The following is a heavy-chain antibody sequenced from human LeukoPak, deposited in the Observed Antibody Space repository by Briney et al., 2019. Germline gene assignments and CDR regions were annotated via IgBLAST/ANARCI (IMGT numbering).Heavy chain of an antibody. V-gene: IGHV4-39*07. CDR3: ARDSQHYYDSSGYLDY. D-gene: IGHD3-22*01. CDR2: IYYSGST. J-gene: IGHJ4*02. CDR1: GGSISSSSYY. Sequence: SETLSLTCTVSGGSISSSSYYWDWIRQPPGKGLEWIGSIYYSGSTYYNPSLKSRVTISVDTSKNQFSLKLNSVTAADTAVYYCARDSQHYYDSSGYLDYWGQGTLVSVSS.